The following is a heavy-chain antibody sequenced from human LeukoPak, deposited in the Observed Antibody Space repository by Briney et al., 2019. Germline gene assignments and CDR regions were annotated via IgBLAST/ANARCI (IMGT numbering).Heavy chain of an antibody. CDR2: IKQDGSEI. CDR1: GFTFSGYW. J-gene: IGHJ4*02. CDR3: ARDKIVGPTTLDY. V-gene: IGHV3-7*01. Sequence: GGSLRLSCAASGFTFSGYWMSWVRQTPEKGLEWVANIKQDGSEIYYVDSVKGRFTISRDNAENSLYLQMNSLRADDTAVYYCARDKIVGPTTLDYWGQGTLVAVSS. D-gene: IGHD1-26*01.